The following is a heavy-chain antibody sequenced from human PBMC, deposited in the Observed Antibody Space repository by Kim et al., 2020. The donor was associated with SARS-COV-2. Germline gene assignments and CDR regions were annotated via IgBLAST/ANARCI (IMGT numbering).Heavy chain of an antibody. Sequence: KFQGRVTITRDTSASTAYMELSSLRSEDTAVYYCARSIAVAGRPRYYFDYWGQGTLVTVSS. D-gene: IGHD6-19*01. CDR3: ARSIAVAGRPRYYFDY. J-gene: IGHJ4*02. V-gene: IGHV1-3*01.